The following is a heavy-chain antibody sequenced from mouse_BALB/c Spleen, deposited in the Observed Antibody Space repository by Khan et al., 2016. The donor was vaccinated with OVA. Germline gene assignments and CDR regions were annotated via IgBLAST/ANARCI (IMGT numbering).Heavy chain of an antibody. CDR1: LYIFTNNS. V-gene: IGHV1-76*01. CDR3: SRSDTGTYYFDF. CDR2: IYPGTGST. D-gene: IGHD4-1*01. J-gene: IGHJ2*01. Sequence: PWASVKLSFNPSLYIFTNNSIHWVKQKSVQGLEWIARIYPGTGSTYYNEKFKGKATLTADKSSSTAYIQLSSLTSEDSAVYFCSRSDTGTYYFDFWGQGTTLTVSS.